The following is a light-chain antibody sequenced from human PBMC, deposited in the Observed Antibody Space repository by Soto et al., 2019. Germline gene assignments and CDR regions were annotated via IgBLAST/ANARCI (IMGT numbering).Light chain of an antibody. CDR2: SNN. V-gene: IGLV1-44*01. CDR3: EAWDGSLNVVL. J-gene: IGLJ2*01. CDR1: SSNIGTNT. Sequence: QSVLTQPPSASGTPGQRVTISCSGSSSNIGTNTVNWYQHLPGSAHKLLIYSNNQRPSGVPDRFSGSKSGTSASLAISGLQPDDEADYYCEAWDGSLNVVLFGGGTKVTVL.